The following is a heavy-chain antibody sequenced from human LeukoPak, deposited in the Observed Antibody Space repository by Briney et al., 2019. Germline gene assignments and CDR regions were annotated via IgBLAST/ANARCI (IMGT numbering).Heavy chain of an antibody. CDR2: ISSSSSYI. D-gene: IGHD3-22*01. CDR3: ARDRDYYDSSGYFTSPFDY. J-gene: IGHJ4*02. Sequence: PGGSLRLSCAASGFTFSSYSMNWVRQAPGKGLEWVSSISSSSSYIYYADSVKGRFTISRDNAKNSLYLQMNSLRAEDTAVYYCARDRDYYDSSGYFTSPFDYWGRGTLVTVSS. V-gene: IGHV3-21*01. CDR1: GFTFSSYS.